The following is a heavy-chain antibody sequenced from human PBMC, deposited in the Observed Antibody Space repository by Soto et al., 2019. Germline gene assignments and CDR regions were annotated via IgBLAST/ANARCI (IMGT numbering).Heavy chain of an antibody. CDR3: ARAVAPYLGTWFDP. V-gene: IGHV4-30-2*01. D-gene: IGHD3-16*01. CDR1: GGSISSGNSYA. Sequence: SETLSLTCAVSGGSISSGNSYAWSWIRQPPGKGLEWIGSISHTGRTSYNPSLKGRVTMSVDKSKNQFSLKLSSVTAADMAVYYCARAVAPYLGTWFDPWGQGSLVTVSS. CDR2: ISHTGRT. J-gene: IGHJ5*02.